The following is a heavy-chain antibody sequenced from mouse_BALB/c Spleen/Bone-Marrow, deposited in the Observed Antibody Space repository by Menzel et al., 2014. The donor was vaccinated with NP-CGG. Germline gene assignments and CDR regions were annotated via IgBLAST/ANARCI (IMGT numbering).Heavy chain of an antibody. D-gene: IGHD2-4*01. Sequence: QVQLQQSGAELVRPGSSVKISCKASGYAFSSYWMNWVKQRPGQGLEWIGQIYPGDGDTNYNGKFKGKATLTADKSPSTAYMQLSSLTSEDSAVYFCAREGYDYDWFAYWGQGTLVTVSA. CDR2: IYPGDGDT. J-gene: IGHJ3*01. V-gene: IGHV1-80*01. CDR3: AREGYDYDWFAY. CDR1: GYAFSSYW.